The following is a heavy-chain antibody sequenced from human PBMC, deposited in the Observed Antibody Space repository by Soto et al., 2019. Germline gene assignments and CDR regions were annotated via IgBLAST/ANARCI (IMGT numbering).Heavy chain of an antibody. V-gene: IGHV1-46*01. J-gene: IGHJ4*02. D-gene: IGHD6-6*01. Sequence: GASVKVSCKASGYTFIRYHVHWVRQAPGQGLECMGIINPSDGSTSYEQNFQGRVTMASDPSTSTVYMELSGLRSEDTAVYYCARADLAPRSLDYWGQGTLVTVSS. CDR1: GYTFIRYH. CDR3: ARADLAPRSLDY. CDR2: INPSDGST.